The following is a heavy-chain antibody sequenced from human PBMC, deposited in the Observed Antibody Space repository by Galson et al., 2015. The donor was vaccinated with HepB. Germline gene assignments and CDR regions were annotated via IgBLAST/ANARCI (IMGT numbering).Heavy chain of an antibody. J-gene: IGHJ6*02. Sequence: SLRLSCAASGFTFSSYAMHWVRQAPGQGLEWVAVISYDGSNKYYADSVKGRFTISRDNSKNTLYLQMNSLRAEDTAVYYCARDVVVPAARPFHYYYYGMDVWGQGTTVTVSS. CDR2: ISYDGSNK. V-gene: IGHV3-30-3*01. D-gene: IGHD2-2*01. CDR3: ARDVVVPAARPFHYYYYGMDV. CDR1: GFTFSSYA.